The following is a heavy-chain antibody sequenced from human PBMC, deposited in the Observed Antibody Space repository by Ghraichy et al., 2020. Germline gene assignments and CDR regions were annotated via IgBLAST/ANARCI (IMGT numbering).Heavy chain of an antibody. D-gene: IGHD6-19*01. CDR3: VKGRRSSRWFYDY. CDR1: GFTFSSYA. V-gene: IGHV3-64D*06. J-gene: IGHJ4*02. CDR2: INNNGGTT. Sequence: GGSLRLSCSASGFTFSSYAMHWVRQAPGKGLEYVSAINNNGGTTYYADSVKGRFTISRDNSKNKLYLQMSSLGAEDTAVYYCVKGRRSSRWFYDYWGQGTLVTVSS.